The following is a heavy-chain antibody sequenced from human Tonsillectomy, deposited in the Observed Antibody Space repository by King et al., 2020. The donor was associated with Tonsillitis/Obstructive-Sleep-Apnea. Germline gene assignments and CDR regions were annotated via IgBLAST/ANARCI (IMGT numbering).Heavy chain of an antibody. Sequence: QLQLQESGPGLVKPSETLSLTCTFSGGSISSYYWSWIRQPPGKGLEWIGYIYYSGSTNYNPSLKSRVTISVDTSKKQFSLKLSSVTAADTAVYYCARDMVLEAGGDAFDIWGQGTMVTVSS. J-gene: IGHJ3*02. D-gene: IGHD2-8*01. CDR1: GGSISSYY. V-gene: IGHV4-59*01. CDR2: IYYSGST. CDR3: ARDMVLEAGGDAFDI.